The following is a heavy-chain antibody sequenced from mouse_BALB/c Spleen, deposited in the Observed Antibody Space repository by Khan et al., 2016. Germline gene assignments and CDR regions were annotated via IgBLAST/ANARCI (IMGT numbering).Heavy chain of an antibody. D-gene: IGHD3-1*01. V-gene: IGHV9-1*02. CDR3: ARWLGQAPYHALDY. CDR1: GYTFTNYG. Sequence: QIQLVQSGPELKKPGETVKISCKASGYTFTNYGMNWVKQAPGKGLKWMGWINTYTGEPTYADDFKGRFAFYLETSASSAYLQLNTLKNEDMATXFCARWLGQAPYHALDYWGQGASVTVSS. CDR2: INTYTGEP. J-gene: IGHJ4*01.